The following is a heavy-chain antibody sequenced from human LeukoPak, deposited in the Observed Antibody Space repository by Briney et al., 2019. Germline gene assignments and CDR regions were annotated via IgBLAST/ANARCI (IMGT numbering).Heavy chain of an antibody. D-gene: IGHD5-24*01. CDR1: GGSVSSGSYY. Sequence: SETLSLTCTVSGGSVSSGSYYWSWIRQPPGKGLEWIGEINHSGSTNYNPSLKSRVTISVDTSKNQFSLKLSSVTAADTAVYYCARLEMATTYKFDYWGQGTLVTVSS. J-gene: IGHJ4*02. CDR3: ARLEMATTYKFDY. CDR2: INHSGST. V-gene: IGHV4-61*01.